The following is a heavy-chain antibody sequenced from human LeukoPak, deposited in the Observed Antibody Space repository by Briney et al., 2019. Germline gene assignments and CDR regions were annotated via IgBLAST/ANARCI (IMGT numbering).Heavy chain of an antibody. Sequence: GGPLRLSCAASGFTFSSYSMNWVRQAPGKGLEWVSSISSSSSYIYYAGSVKGRFTISRDNAKNSLYLQMNSLRAEDTAVYYCAREGDIVVVPAALDVWGQGTTVTVSS. V-gene: IGHV3-21*01. CDR2: ISSSSSYI. J-gene: IGHJ6*02. CDR3: AREGDIVVVPAALDV. CDR1: GFTFSSYS. D-gene: IGHD2-2*01.